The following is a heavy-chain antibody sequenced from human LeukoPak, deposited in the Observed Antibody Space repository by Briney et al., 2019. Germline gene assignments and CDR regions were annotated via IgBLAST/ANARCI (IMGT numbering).Heavy chain of an antibody. V-gene: IGHV1-18*01. CDR3: ARDGDFWSGYYPEYYFDY. CDR2: ISAYNGNT. CDR1: GYTFTSYG. Sequence: ASVKVSCKASGYTFTSYGISWVRQAPGQGLEWMGWISAYNGNTNYAQKLQGRVTMTTDTSTSTAYMELRSLRSDDTAVYYCARDGDFWSGYYPEYYFDYWGQGTLVTVSS. D-gene: IGHD3-3*01. J-gene: IGHJ4*02.